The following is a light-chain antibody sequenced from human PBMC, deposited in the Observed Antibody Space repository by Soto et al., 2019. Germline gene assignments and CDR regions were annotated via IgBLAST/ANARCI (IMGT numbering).Light chain of an antibody. J-gene: IGKJ1*01. V-gene: IGKV3-15*01. CDR1: QGISRK. CDR3: QQYKKWPRT. Sequence: IVMTQSPATLSVAPGERVTFSCRASQGISRKVAWYQHKPGQAPRPLISGASTGATGIPARFSGSGSGTEFTLTISSLQSEDFAVYYCQQYKKWPRTFGHGTKVDIK. CDR2: GAS.